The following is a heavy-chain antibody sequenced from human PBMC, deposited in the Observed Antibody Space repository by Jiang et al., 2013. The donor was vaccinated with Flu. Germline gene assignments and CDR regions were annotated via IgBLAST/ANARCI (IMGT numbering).Heavy chain of an antibody. V-gene: IGHV3-48*01. J-gene: IGHJ4*02. CDR2: IDSSSYTI. CDR3: AREIPTWDY. Sequence: QLVESGGGLVQRGGPLRLSCAASGFTFSTYSMNWVRQAPGKGLEWVSYIDSSSYTIYYADSVKGRFTISRDNAKSSLYLQMNSLRAEDAAVYYCAREIPTWDYWGQGTLVTVSS. CDR1: GFTFSTYS.